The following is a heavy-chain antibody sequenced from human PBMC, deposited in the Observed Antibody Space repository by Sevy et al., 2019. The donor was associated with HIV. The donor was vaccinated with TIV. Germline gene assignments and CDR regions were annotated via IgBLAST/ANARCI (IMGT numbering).Heavy chain of an antibody. D-gene: IGHD2-2*02. J-gene: IGHJ6*02. Sequence: GGSLRLSCAASGFTFSSYAMHWVRQAPGKGLEWVAVISYDGSNKYYADSVKGRFTISRDNSKNTLYLQMNSLRAEDTAVYYCARVGVVVPAAILYGMDVWGQWTTVTVSS. CDR3: ARVGVVVPAAILYGMDV. V-gene: IGHV3-30*04. CDR2: ISYDGSNK. CDR1: GFTFSSYA.